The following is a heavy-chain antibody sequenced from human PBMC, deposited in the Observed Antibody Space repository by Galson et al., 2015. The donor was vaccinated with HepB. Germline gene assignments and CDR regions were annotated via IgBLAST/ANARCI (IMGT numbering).Heavy chain of an antibody. V-gene: IGHV3-15*07. CDR2: IKSKTDGGTT. CDR1: GFTFSNAW. CDR3: TTDDGWIQLWLGFDY. Sequence: SLRLSCAASGFTFSNAWMNWVRQAPGKGLEWVGRIKSKTDGGTTDYAAPVKGRFTISRDDSKNTLYLQMNSLKTEDTAVYYCTTDDGWIQLWLGFDYWGQGTLVTVSS. J-gene: IGHJ4*02. D-gene: IGHD5-18*01.